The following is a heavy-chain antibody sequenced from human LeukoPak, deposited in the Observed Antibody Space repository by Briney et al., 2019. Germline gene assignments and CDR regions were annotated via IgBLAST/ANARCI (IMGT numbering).Heavy chain of an antibody. Sequence: ASVKVSCKVSGYTLTELSMHWVRQAPGKGLEWMGGFDPEDGETIYAQKFQGRVTMTEDTSTDTAYMELSSLRSEDTAVHYCATGVIKYYYYGMDVWGQGTTVTVSS. V-gene: IGHV1-24*01. CDR2: FDPEDGET. CDR1: GYTLTELS. D-gene: IGHD2-21*01. J-gene: IGHJ6*02. CDR3: ATGVIKYYYYGMDV.